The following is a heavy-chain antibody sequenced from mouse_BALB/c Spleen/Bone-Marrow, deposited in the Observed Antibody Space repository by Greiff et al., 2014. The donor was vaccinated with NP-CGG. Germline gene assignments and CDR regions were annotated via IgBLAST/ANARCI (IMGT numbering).Heavy chain of an antibody. CDR3: APYYYGSSQFAY. J-gene: IGHJ3*01. CDR2: IDPANGIT. CDR1: GLNIKDTY. D-gene: IGHD1-1*01. Sequence: VQLQQSGAELVKPGASVKLSCTASGLNIKDTYMHWVKQRPEQGLEWIGRIDPANGITKYDPKFQGKATITADTSSNTAYLQLSSLTSEDTAVYYCAPYYYGSSQFAYWGQGTLVTVSA. V-gene: IGHV14-3*02.